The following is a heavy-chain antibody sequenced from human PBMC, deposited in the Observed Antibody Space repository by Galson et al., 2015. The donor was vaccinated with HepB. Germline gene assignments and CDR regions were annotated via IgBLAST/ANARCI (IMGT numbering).Heavy chain of an antibody. CDR1: GYTFTGYY. D-gene: IGHD6-19*01. Sequence: SVKVSCKASGYTFTGYYMHWVRQAPGQGLEWMGWINPNSGGTNYAQKFQGWVTMTRDTSISTAYMELSRLRSDDTAVYYCARATKIAVAGRTGGEDAFDIWGQGTMVTVSS. J-gene: IGHJ3*02. CDR3: ARATKIAVAGRTGGEDAFDI. CDR2: INPNSGGT. V-gene: IGHV1-2*04.